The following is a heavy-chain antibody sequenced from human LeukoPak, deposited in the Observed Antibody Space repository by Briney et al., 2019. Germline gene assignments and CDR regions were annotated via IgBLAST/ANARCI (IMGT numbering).Heavy chain of an antibody. V-gene: IGHV3-48*01. CDR1: GFTFDDYA. D-gene: IGHD4-17*01. CDR3: ARVRGPTVTTMYFDY. Sequence: GGSLRLSCAASGFTFDDYAMHWVRQAPGKGLEWLSYISPGSTTINSADSVKDRFTTSRDKAKSSLFLQMNSLRAEDTAVYYCARVRGPTVTTMYFDYWGQGALVTVPS. J-gene: IGHJ4*02. CDR2: ISPGSTTI.